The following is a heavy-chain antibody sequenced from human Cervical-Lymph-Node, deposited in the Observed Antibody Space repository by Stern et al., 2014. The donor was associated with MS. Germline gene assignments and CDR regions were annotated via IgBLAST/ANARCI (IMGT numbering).Heavy chain of an antibody. D-gene: IGHD6-19*01. CDR1: GFTFSSYW. CDR2: IKQDGSEK. Sequence: EVQLVESGGGLVQPGGSLRLSCAASGFTFSSYWMSWVRQAPGKGLEWVANIKQDGSEKYYVDSVKGRFTISRDNAKNSLYLQMNSLRAEDTAVYYCARDGGSGWSYYFDYWGQGTLVTVSS. CDR3: ARDGGSGWSYYFDY. J-gene: IGHJ4*02. V-gene: IGHV3-7*03.